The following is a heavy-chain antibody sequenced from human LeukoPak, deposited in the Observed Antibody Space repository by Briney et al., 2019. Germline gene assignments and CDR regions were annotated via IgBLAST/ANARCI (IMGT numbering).Heavy chain of an antibody. Sequence: GGSLRLSCAASGFTFSGSAMHWVRQASGKGLEWVGRIRSKANSYATAYAASVKGRFTISRDDSKNTAYLQMNSLKTEDTAVYYCTRPLSGIAVAGTWYYYYYGMDVWGQGTTVTVSS. CDR2: IRSKANSYAT. CDR3: TRPLSGIAVAGTWYYYYYGMDV. J-gene: IGHJ6*02. CDR1: GFTFSGSA. V-gene: IGHV3-73*01. D-gene: IGHD6-19*01.